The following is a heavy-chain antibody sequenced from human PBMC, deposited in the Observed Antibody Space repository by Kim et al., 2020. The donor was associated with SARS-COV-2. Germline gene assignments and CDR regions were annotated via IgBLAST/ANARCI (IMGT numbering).Heavy chain of an antibody. CDR3: ARHERPIAWFGELLGWFDP. J-gene: IGHJ5*02. CDR1: GGSISSYY. CDR2: IYYSGST. Sequence: SETLSLTCTVSGGSISSYYWSWIRQPPGKGLEWIGYIYYSGSTNYNPSLKSRVTISVDTSKNQFSLKLSSVTAADTAVYYCARHERPIAWFGELLGWFDPWGKGNLVTVSS. V-gene: IGHV4-59*08. D-gene: IGHD3-10*01.